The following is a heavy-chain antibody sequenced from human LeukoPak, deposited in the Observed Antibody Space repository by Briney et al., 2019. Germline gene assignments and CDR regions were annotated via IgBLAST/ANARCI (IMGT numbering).Heavy chain of an antibody. D-gene: IGHD2-2*01. CDR3: ASGCSSTSCPINFDY. CDR2: INPKSGGT. CDR1: GYSFTGHY. Sequence: ASVKVSCKASGYSFTGHYMHWVRQAPGQGLEWMGWINPKSGGTNYAQKFQGRVTMTRDRSISTAYMELSSLRSEDTAVYYCASGCSSTSCPINFDYWGQGTLVTVSS. V-gene: IGHV1-2*02. J-gene: IGHJ4*02.